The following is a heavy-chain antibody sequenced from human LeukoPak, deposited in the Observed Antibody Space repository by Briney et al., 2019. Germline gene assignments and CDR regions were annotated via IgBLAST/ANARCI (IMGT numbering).Heavy chain of an antibody. CDR3: ARGSGNYYFDS. J-gene: IGHJ4*02. V-gene: IGHV3-74*01. CDR2: MNSDGTNT. CDR1: GFTFRSYW. Sequence: GGSLRLSCAASGFTFRSYWMHWVRQAPGKGLEWVLGMNSDGTNTRYADSVRGRFTISRDNAKNTVYPQMSSLRVEDTAVFYCARGSGNYYFDSWGLGTLVTVSS. D-gene: IGHD1-26*01.